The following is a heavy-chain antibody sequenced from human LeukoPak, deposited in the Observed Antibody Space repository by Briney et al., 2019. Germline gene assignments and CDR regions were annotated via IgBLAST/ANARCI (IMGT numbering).Heavy chain of an antibody. Sequence: GSVKDSRVASGYTSTTFGICWVRPAPGQGLEWMGWISTYNGNTNYAQNLQGRVTMTTDTSTSTAYMELRSLTSDDTAVYYCARVWADCSDGNCYWGQGTLVTVSS. J-gene: IGHJ4*03. CDR2: ISTYNGNT. CDR1: GYTSTTFG. CDR3: ARVWADCSDGNCY. D-gene: IGHD2-15*01. V-gene: IGHV1-18*01.